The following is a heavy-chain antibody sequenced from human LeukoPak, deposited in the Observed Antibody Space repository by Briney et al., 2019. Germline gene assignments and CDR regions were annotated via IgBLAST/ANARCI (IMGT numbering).Heavy chain of an antibody. J-gene: IGHJ5*02. CDR2: VYYAGST. CDR1: GDSISSDTYH. V-gene: IGHV4-39*01. CDR3: ARSGWPMGGFDP. D-gene: IGHD3-10*01. Sequence: PSETLSLTCTVSGDSISSDTYHWGWIRQPPGKGLQWIGSVYYAGSTYYNPSLKSCVRISVDTSKDQFYLKLFPVTAADTAMYYCARSGWPMGGFDPWGQGILVTVSS.